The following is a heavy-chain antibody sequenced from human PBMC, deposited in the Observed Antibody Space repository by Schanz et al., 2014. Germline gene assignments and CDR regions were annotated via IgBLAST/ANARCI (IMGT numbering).Heavy chain of an antibody. CDR3: ARELCSSTTCYVRYDP. Sequence: QVQLVQSGAEVKRPGSSVKVSCKASGGTFSSYTISWVRQAPGQGLEWMGRIIPILGVANNAQKFQGRVTITADKSTSTAYMELSSLRSEDTAVYYCARELCSSTTCYVRYDPWGQGTLVTVSS. CDR1: GGTFSSYT. CDR2: IIPILGVA. J-gene: IGHJ5*02. V-gene: IGHV1-69*08. D-gene: IGHD2-2*01.